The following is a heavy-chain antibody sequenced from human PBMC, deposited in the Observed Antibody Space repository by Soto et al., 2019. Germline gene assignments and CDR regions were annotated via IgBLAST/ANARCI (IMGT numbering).Heavy chain of an antibody. CDR3: ARGPPYYDFWSGYYTDWFDP. J-gene: IGHJ5*02. CDR1: GGSFSGYY. CDR2: INHSGST. V-gene: IGHV4-34*01. Sequence: QVQLQQWGAGLLKPSETLSLTCAVYGGSFSGYYWSWIRQPPGKGLEWIGEINHSGSTNYSPSLKSRVTISVDTSKNQFSLKLSSVTAADTAVYYCARGPPYYDFWSGYYTDWFDPWGQGTLVTVSS. D-gene: IGHD3-3*01.